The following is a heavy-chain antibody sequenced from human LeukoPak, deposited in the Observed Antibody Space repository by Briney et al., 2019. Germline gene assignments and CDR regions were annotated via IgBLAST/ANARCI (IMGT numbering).Heavy chain of an antibody. CDR2: ISSSSSYI. CDR1: GLTFSSYS. Sequence: PGGSLRLSCSAWGLTFSSYSMNWVRQAPGKGLEWVSSISSSSSYIYYADSVKGRFTISRDNAKNSLYLQMNSLRAEDTAVYYCASDSRVDFWSGYLFDYWGQGTLVTVSS. D-gene: IGHD3-3*01. V-gene: IGHV3-21*01. J-gene: IGHJ4*02. CDR3: ASDSRVDFWSGYLFDY.